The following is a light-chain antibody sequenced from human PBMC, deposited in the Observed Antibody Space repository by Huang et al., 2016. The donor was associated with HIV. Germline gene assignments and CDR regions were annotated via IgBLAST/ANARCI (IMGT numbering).Light chain of an antibody. CDR1: QSLLHNYGYNY. CDR3: MQALQTPRT. CDR2: LGS. J-gene: IGKJ1*01. Sequence: DIVMTQSPLSLPVTPGEPASISCRSSQSLLHNYGYNYLDWYLQKSGQSPQLLIYLGSNRAAGVPDRFSGSGSVTDFTLKISRVEAEDVGVYYCMQALQTPRTFGQGTKVEMK. V-gene: IGKV2-28*01.